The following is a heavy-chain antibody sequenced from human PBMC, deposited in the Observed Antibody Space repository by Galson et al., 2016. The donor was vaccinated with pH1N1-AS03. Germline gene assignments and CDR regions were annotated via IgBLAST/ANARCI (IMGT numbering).Heavy chain of an antibody. V-gene: IGHV4-59*08. CDR3: ARRVYGDYVNWFDP. CDR2: ISYSGFT. CDR1: GGSITINY. J-gene: IGHJ5*02. Sequence: ETLSLTCTVSGGSITINYWIWIRQPPGKGLEWIGYISYSGFTNYNPSLKSRVTISVDTSKNQFSLKLSSVTAADTAVYYCARRVYGDYVNWFDPWGQGTLVTVSS. D-gene: IGHD4-17*01.